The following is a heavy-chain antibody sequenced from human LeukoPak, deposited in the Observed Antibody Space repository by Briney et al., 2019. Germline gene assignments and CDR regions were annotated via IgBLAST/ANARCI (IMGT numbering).Heavy chain of an antibody. V-gene: IGHV1-3*01. Sequence: GASVKVSCKASGYSFISNAIQWVRQAPGQRLEWLGWINGGNGYTKYSQKFQGRVTLTRDRSASTAYMEMSSLRSEDTAVYYCARGGERNPYGMDVWGQGTTVTVSS. CDR1: GYSFISNA. J-gene: IGHJ6*02. CDR2: INGGNGYT. CDR3: ARGGERNPYGMDV. D-gene: IGHD1-14*01.